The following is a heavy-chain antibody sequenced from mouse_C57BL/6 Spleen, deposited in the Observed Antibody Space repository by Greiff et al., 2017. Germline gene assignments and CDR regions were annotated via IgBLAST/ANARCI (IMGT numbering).Heavy chain of an antibody. Sequence: DVHLVESGGGLVKPGGSLKLSCAASGFTFSSYAMSWVRQTPEKRLEWVATISDGGSYTYYPDNVKGRFTISRDNAKNNLYLQMSHLKSEDTAMYYCARDRGNYVWYFDYWGQGTTLTVSS. CDR1: GFTFSSYA. V-gene: IGHV5-4*01. D-gene: IGHD2-1*01. CDR2: ISDGGSYT. CDR3: ARDRGNYVWYFDY. J-gene: IGHJ2*01.